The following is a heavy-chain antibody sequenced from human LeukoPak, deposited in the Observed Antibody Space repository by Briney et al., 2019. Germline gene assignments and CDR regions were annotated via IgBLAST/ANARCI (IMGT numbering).Heavy chain of an antibody. CDR2: IYTGGST. J-gene: IGHJ4*02. Sequence: GRSLRLSCAPSGFTISSNYMSWVRQAPGKGLEWVSVIYTGGSTSSADTVKGRFTISRDSSKNTLFLKMNSLRAEDTAVYYCARASTLRTGDAHWGEGTLVTVSS. V-gene: IGHV3-66*01. D-gene: IGHD7-27*01. CDR3: ARASTLRTGDAH. CDR1: GFTISSNY.